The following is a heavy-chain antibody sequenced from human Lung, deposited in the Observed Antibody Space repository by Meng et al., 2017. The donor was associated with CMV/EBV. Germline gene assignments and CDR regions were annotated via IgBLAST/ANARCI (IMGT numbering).Heavy chain of an antibody. CDR3: VRGPLLGWFDP. CDR1: GFTVTSYY. CDR2: IYSSGRT. Sequence: VHVGESGGGLIQPGGSLRLSCAASGFTVTSYYMHWVRQAPGKGLEWVSVIYSSGRTYYADSVKGRFTISRDNSKNTVDLQMNTLRAEDTAIYYCVRGPLLGWFDPWGQGALVTVSS. V-gene: IGHV3-53*01. J-gene: IGHJ5*02.